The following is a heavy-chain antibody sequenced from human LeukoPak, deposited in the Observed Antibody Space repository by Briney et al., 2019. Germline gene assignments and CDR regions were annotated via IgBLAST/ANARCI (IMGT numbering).Heavy chain of an antibody. Sequence: PGGSLRLSCAASGFTISRYWMSWVRQPPGKGLEWVANIKQDGSEKDYVDSVKGRFTISRDNAKNSLYLQMNSLTAEDTAVYYCARESFAARWDWGQGTLVTVSS. CDR3: ARESFAARWD. J-gene: IGHJ4*02. CDR1: GFTISRYW. D-gene: IGHD6-6*01. CDR2: IKQDGSEK. V-gene: IGHV3-7*01.